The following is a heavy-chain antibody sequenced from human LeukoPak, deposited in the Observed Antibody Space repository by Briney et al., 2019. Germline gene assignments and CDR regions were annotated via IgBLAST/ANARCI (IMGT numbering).Heavy chain of an antibody. J-gene: IGHJ6*02. CDR3: ARGPVSTHGMDV. D-gene: IGHD6-13*01. V-gene: IGHV1-8*01. Sequence: ASVKVSFKASGYTFTNYDINWVRQATGQGVEWMGWRNPNSGRTGFAQKFQGRLTMTADTSISTAYMELSSLTSDDTAVYYCARGPVSTHGMDVWGQGTTVTVSS. CDR1: GYTFTNYD. CDR2: RNPNSGRT.